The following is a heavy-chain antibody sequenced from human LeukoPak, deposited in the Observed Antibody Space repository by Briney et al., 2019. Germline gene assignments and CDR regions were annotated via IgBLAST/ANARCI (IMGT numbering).Heavy chain of an antibody. V-gene: IGHV1-69-2*01. CDR2: VDPEDGET. CDR3: ATSKFGGVIVIPGY. J-gene: IGHJ4*02. D-gene: IGHD3-16*02. Sequence: ATVKISCKVSGYTFTDYYMHWVQQAPGKGLEWMGLVDPEDGETIYAEKFQGRVTITADTSTDTAYMELSSLRSEDTAVYYCATSKFGGVIVIPGYWGQGTLVTVSS. CDR1: GYTFTDYY.